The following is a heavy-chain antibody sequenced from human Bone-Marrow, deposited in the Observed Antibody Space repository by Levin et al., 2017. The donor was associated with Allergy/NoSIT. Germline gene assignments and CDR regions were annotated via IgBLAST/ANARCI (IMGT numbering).Heavy chain of an antibody. CDR3: ARAFCSGGGNCFQGTFDS. CDR1: EDTFTNYA. CDR2: TIPAFRTT. Sequence: ASVKVSCKASEDTFTNYAINWVRQAPGQGLEWMGGTIPAFRTTTYAQKFQARVTIIADESASTGYMELSSLRSEDTAIYFCARAFCSGGGNCFQGTFDSWGQGTLVTVSS. J-gene: IGHJ4*02. V-gene: IGHV1-69*13. D-gene: IGHD2-8*02.